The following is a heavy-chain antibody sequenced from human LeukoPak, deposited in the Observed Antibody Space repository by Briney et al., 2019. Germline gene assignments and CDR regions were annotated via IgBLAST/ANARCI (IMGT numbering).Heavy chain of an antibody. J-gene: IGHJ3*02. D-gene: IGHD3-9*01. CDR2: IYYSGNT. Sequence: PSGTLSLTCTVSGGSISTNYWNWTRQPPGKGLEWIGYIYYSGNTNYNPSLKSRVTISVDTSKNQFSLRLTPVTAADTAVYYCARGEDVLNGYYKRAFSIWGQGTMVTVSS. CDR3: ARGEDVLNGYYKRAFSI. CDR1: GGSISTNY. V-gene: IGHV4-59*01.